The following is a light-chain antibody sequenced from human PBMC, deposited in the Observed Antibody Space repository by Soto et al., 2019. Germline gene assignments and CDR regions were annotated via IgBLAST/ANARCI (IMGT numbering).Light chain of an antibody. Sequence: DVEMTQTPSSLSASVGDRVTITCLASQGIRSDLGWYQQKPGKAPKRLIYPASSLQSGVPSRFSGSGSGTEFTLTISGLQAEDFATYYCIQPNSYPPTFGAGTKVDI. J-gene: IGKJ4*01. CDR1: QGIRSD. CDR3: IQPNSYPPT. V-gene: IGKV1-17*01. CDR2: PAS.